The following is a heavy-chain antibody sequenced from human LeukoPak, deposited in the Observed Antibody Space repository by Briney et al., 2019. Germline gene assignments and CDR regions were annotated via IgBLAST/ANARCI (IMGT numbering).Heavy chain of an antibody. CDR3: TRGDYGDYDYYYYYMDV. CDR1: GFTFGDYA. CDR2: IRSKAYGGTT. J-gene: IGHJ6*03. D-gene: IGHD4-17*01. Sequence: GGSLRLSCTASGFTFGDYAMSWVRQAPGKGLEWVGFIRSKAYGGTTEYAASVKGRFTISRDDSKSIAYLQMNSLKTEDTAVYYCTRGDYGDYDYYYYYMDVWGKGTTVTVSS. V-gene: IGHV3-49*04.